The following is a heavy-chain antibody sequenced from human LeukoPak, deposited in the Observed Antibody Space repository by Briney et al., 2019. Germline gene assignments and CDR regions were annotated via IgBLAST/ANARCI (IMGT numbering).Heavy chain of an antibody. J-gene: IGHJ5*02. CDR3: ARRAAGTRRFSTGFDP. V-gene: IGHV4-34*01. D-gene: IGHD6-25*01. Sequence: SETLSLTCAVYGGSFSGYYWSWIRRPPGKGLEWIGEINHSGSTNYNPSLKSRVTISVDTSKNQFSLKLSSVTAADTAVYYCARRAAGTRRFSTGFDPWGQGTLVTVSS. CDR2: INHSGST. CDR1: GGSFSGYY.